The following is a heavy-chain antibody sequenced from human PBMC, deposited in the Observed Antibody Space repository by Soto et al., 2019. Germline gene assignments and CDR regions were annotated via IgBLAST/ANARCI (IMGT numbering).Heavy chain of an antibody. J-gene: IGHJ4*02. CDR3: AKDNYYYDSSGYYHYYFDY. Sequence: GGSLRLSCAASGFTFSSYAMSWVRQAPGKGLEWVSAISGSGGSTYYADSVKGRFTISRDNSKNTLYLQMNSLRAEDTAVYYCAKDNYYYDSSGYYHYYFDYWGQGTLVTVSS. CDR2: ISGSGGST. D-gene: IGHD3-22*01. V-gene: IGHV3-23*01. CDR1: GFTFSSYA.